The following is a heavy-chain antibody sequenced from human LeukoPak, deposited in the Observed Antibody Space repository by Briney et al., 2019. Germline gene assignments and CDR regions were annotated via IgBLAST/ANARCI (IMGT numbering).Heavy chain of an antibody. CDR1: GFTFSSYA. V-gene: IGHV3-30-3*01. CDR2: ISYDGSNK. CDR3: ARDRLGARPSFFDY. Sequence: GGSLRLSCAASGFTFSSYAMHWVRQAPGKGLEWVAVISYDGSNKYYADSVKGRFTISRHNSKNTLYLQMNSLRAEDTAVYYCARDRLGARPSFFDYWGQGTLVTVSS. J-gene: IGHJ4*02. D-gene: IGHD1-26*01.